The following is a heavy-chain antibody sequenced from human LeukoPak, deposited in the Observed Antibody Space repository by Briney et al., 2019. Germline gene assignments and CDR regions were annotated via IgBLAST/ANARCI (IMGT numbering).Heavy chain of an antibody. CDR3: ARGYSSSFLDYYYYMDV. CDR2: IYYSGST. J-gene: IGHJ6*03. Sequence: PSETLSLTCTVSGGSISSSSYYWGWIRQPPGKGLEWIGSIYYSGSTYYNPSLKSRVTISVDTSKNQFSLKLSSVTAADTAVYYCARGYSSSFLDYYYYMDVWGKGTTVTVSS. V-gene: IGHV4-39*07. CDR1: GGSISSSSYY. D-gene: IGHD6-6*01.